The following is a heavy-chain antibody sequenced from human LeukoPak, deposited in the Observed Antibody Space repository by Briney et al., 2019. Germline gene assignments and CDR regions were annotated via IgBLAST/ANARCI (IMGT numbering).Heavy chain of an antibody. J-gene: IGHJ4*02. D-gene: IGHD5-24*01. CDR2: IIPIFGIA. V-gene: IGHV1-69*04. Sequence: SVKVSCEASGGTFSSYAISWVRQAPGQGLEWVGRIIPIFGIANYAEKFEGRVTITADKSTSTAYMELSSLRSEDTAVYYCARAVRDGYNPYFDYWGQGTLVTVSS. CDR3: ARAVRDGYNPYFDY. CDR1: GGTFSSYA.